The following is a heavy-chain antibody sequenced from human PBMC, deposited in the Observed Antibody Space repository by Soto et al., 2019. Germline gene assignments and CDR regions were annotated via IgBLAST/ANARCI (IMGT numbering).Heavy chain of an antibody. J-gene: IGHJ4*02. V-gene: IGHV1-69*12. D-gene: IGHD5-18*01. CDR3: ASGIQLWLRRINNGYSG. Sequence: QVQLVQSGAEVKKPASSVKVSCKAPGGTFSTYAISWVRQAPGQGLEWMGGIIPMFGTANYAQRFQDRVTITADESTNTVYMELSSLRSEDTAVYFGASGIQLWLRRINNGYSGWGQGTLVTVSS. CDR1: GGTFSTYA. CDR2: IIPMFGTA.